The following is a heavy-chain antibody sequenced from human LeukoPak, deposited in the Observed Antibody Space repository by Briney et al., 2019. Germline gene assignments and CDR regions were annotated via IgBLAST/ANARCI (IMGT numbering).Heavy chain of an antibody. J-gene: IGHJ5*02. CDR2: IYYSGSI. Sequence: PSETLSLTCAVYGGSFSGYYWSWIRQPPGKGLEWIGSIYYSGSIYYNPSLKSRVTISVDTSKNQFSLKLSSVTAADTAVYYCARHRNGYCSGGSCSIGNWFDPWGQGTLVTVSS. CDR1: GGSFSGYY. D-gene: IGHD2-15*01. V-gene: IGHV4-34*01. CDR3: ARHRNGYCSGGSCSIGNWFDP.